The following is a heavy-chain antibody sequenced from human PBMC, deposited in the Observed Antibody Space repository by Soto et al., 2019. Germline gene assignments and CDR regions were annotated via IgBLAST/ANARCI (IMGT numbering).Heavy chain of an antibody. V-gene: IGHV1-18*01. CDR2: ISAYNGNT. CDR3: ASSSRPYYYGSGSYSLGYYYMDV. Sequence: QVQLVQSGAEVKKPGASVKVSCKASGYTFTSYGISWVRQAPGQGLEWMGWISAYNGNTNYAQKLQGRINMPTDTSTSTAYMELRSLRSDDTAVYYCASSSRPYYYGSGSYSLGYYYMDVWGKGTTVTVSS. J-gene: IGHJ6*03. CDR1: GYTFTSYG. D-gene: IGHD3-10*01.